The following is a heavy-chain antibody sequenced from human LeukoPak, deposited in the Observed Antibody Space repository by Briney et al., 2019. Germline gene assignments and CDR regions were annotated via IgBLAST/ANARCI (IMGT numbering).Heavy chain of an antibody. CDR3: ARTGYGSGSDDFDF. D-gene: IGHD3-10*01. V-gene: IGHV1-18*01. CDR2: ISPHNGNR. Sequence: ASAKVSCKTSGYTFTRYGVSWVRQAPGQGLEWMGWISPHNGNRDYAQKFKDRVTMTTDTSTNTVYLELRSLRPDDTAMYYCARTGYGSGSDDFDFWGQGTLVTVSS. J-gene: IGHJ4*02. CDR1: GYTFTRYG.